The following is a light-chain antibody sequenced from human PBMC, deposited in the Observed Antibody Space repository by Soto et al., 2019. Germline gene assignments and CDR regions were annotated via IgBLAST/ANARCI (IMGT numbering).Light chain of an antibody. CDR3: SSYTSSSTLV. J-gene: IGLJ1*01. Sequence: QSALTQPPSASGSPGQSVTISCTGTSNDVGGYNFVSWYQQHPGKAPKLMIFEVSKRPSGVPDRFSGSKSGSTASLTVSGLQVEDEADYYCSSYTSSSTLVFGTGTKVTVL. CDR1: SNDVGGYNF. V-gene: IGLV2-8*01. CDR2: EVS.